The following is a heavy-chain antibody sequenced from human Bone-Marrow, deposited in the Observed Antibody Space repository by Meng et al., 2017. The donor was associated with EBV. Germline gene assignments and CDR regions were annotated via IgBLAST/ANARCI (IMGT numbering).Heavy chain of an antibody. Sequence: EVELVESGGALVQSGGSLRLSCVASGFSFSRYWMHWVRQAPGKGLVWVSRTNEDGRITNYADSVKGRFTISRDNTKNRLYLQLDSLRAEDTALYFCSRDLAGSDDVWGQGTLVTVSS. J-gene: IGHJ4*02. CDR1: GFSFSRYW. CDR2: TNEDGRIT. CDR3: SRDLAGSDDV. D-gene: IGHD5-24*01. V-gene: IGHV3-74*01.